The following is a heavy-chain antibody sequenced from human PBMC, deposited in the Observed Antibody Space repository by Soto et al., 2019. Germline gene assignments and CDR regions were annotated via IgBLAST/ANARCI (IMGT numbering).Heavy chain of an antibody. J-gene: IGHJ4*02. CDR2: ISGSGTST. CDR3: AKDVSYGDPFVY. Sequence: EVQLLESGGALVQPGGSLRVSCAASGFTFSSYAMNWVRQSRGKGLEWVSAISGSGTSTYYADSVEGRFVISRDNSKNTLYLQMTSLRAEDKAVYYCAKDVSYGDPFVYWGQGPLVTVSS. V-gene: IGHV3-23*01. D-gene: IGHD4-17*01. CDR1: GFTFSSYA.